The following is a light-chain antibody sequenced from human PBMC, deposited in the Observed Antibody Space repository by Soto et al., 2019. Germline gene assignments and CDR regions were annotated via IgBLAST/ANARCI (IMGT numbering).Light chain of an antibody. CDR1: QSALYSSNNKNY. Sequence: DIVMTQSPDSLAVSLGERATINCKSSQSALYSSNNKNYLAWYQQKLGQPPKLLIYWASTRESGVPDRFSGSGSGTDFTLTISSLQAEDVAVYYCQQYYSTPVTFGGGTKVEIK. V-gene: IGKV4-1*01. CDR2: WAS. J-gene: IGKJ4*01. CDR3: QQYYSTPVT.